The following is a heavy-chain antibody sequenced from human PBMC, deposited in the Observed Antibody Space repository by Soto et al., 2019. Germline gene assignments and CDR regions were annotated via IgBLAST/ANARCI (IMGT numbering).Heavy chain of an antibody. D-gene: IGHD6-13*01. CDR1: GASMDSYH. CDR3: ARDQGVAAAGITWFDP. CDR2: IHSSGST. Sequence: SETLSLTCTVSGASMDSYHWSWIRQPAGKGLEWIGHIHSSGSTNYNPSLKSRVTMSVDTSKNQFSLRLMSLTAADTAVYYCARDQGVAAAGITWFDPWGQGSLVTVSS. J-gene: IGHJ5*02. V-gene: IGHV4-4*07.